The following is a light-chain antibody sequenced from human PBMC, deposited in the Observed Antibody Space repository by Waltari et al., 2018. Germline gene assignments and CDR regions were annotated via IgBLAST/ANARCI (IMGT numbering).Light chain of an antibody. Sequence: EIVLTQSPATLSFSPGERATLSCRASQRVSSYLAWYQQKPGQPPRLLIYDASNRATGIPARFSGSGSGTDFTLTISSLEPEDFAVYYCQQRSNWPPMYTFGQGTKLEIK. CDR2: DAS. V-gene: IGKV3-11*01. CDR3: QQRSNWPPMYT. J-gene: IGKJ2*01. CDR1: QRVSSY.